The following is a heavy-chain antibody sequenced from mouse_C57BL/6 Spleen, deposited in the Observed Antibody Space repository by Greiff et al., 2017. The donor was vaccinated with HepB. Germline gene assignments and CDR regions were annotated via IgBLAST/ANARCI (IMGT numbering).Heavy chain of an antibody. CDR3: ARGDYYYGSSYPLAY. J-gene: IGHJ3*01. Sequence: QVQLQQPGAELVKPGASVKLSCKASGYTFTSYWMHWVKQRPGRGLEWIGRIDPNSGGTKYNEKFKSKATLTVDKPSSTAYMQRSSLTSEDSAVYYCARGDYYYGSSYPLAYWGQGTLVTVSA. V-gene: IGHV1-72*01. CDR2: IDPNSGGT. D-gene: IGHD1-1*01. CDR1: GYTFTSYW.